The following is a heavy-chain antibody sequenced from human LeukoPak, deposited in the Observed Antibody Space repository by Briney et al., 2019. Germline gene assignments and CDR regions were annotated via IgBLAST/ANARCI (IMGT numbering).Heavy chain of an antibody. V-gene: IGHV3-33*01. J-gene: IGHJ4*02. CDR1: GFTFNGYA. Sequence: PGGSLRLSCAASGFTFNGYAMHWVRQAPGKGLGWVAVIWHDGDNKYYADSVKGRFTISRDNSKNTVYLQMNSLRAEDTAVYYCARDWMGSTRLAGDYWGQGTLVTVSS. CDR3: ARDWMGSTRLAGDY. D-gene: IGHD2/OR15-2a*01. CDR2: IWHDGDNK.